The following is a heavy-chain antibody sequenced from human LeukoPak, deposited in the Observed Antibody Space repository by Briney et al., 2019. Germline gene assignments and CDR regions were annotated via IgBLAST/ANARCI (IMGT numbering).Heavy chain of an antibody. CDR2: IYHSGST. V-gene: IGHV4-38-2*01. CDR1: GYSISSGYY. CDR3: ARVHSYGYYYYYGVDV. J-gene: IGHJ6*04. Sequence: PSETLSLTCAVSGYSISSGYYWGWIRQPPGKGLEWIGSIYHSGSTYYNPSLKSRVTISVDTSKNQFSLKLSSVTAADTAVYYCARVHSYGYYYYYGVDVWGKGTTVTVSS. D-gene: IGHD5-18*01.